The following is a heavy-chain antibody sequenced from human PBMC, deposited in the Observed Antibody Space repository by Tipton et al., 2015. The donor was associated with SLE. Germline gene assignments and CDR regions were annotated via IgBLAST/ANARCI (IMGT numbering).Heavy chain of an antibody. CDR1: DASMNYYY. J-gene: IGHJ4*02. Sequence: TLSLTCTVSDASMNYYYWTWIRQPPGKGLEWIGYIHYSGSTNCDPSLKSRVTISVDTSKNQFSLNLRSVTAADTAVYYCARGIILTTGTTEPLDYWGQGTLVTVSS. CDR3: ARGIILTTGTTEPLDY. D-gene: IGHD1-7*01. CDR2: IHYSGST. V-gene: IGHV4-59*01.